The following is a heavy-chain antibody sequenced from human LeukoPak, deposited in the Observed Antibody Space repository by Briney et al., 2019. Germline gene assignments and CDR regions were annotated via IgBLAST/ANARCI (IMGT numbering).Heavy chain of an antibody. V-gene: IGHV4-39*01. J-gene: IGHJ4*02. CDR3: ASQATLAAADTDY. Sequence: PSETLSLTCTVSGGSISSSSYYWGWIRQPPGKGLECIGSIYHSGTTYYNPSLKSRVTISVDTSKNQFSLKLSSVTAADTAIYYCASQATLAAADTDYWGQGTLVTVSS. D-gene: IGHD6-13*01. CDR1: GGSISSSSYY. CDR2: IYHSGTT.